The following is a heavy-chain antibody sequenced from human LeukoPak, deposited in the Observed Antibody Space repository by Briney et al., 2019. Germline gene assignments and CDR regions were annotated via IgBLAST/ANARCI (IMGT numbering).Heavy chain of an antibody. Sequence: GGSLRLSCAASGFTFSSYGMHWVREAPGKGLEWGAVISYDGSNKYYADSVKGRFTISKDKSKNTLYLQMNSLRAEDTAVYYCAKVSTDSSGSLPDYWGQGTLVTVSS. V-gene: IGHV3-30*18. J-gene: IGHJ4*02. CDR1: GFTFSSYG. D-gene: IGHD3-22*01. CDR2: ISYDGSNK. CDR3: AKVSTDSSGSLPDY.